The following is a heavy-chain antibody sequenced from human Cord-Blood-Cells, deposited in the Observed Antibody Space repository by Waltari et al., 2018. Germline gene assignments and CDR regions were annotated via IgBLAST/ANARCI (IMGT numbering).Heavy chain of an antibody. J-gene: IGHJ4*02. D-gene: IGHD2-2*01. CDR3: ARSYCSSTSCSFDY. V-gene: IGHV4-61*09. Sequence: QVQLQESGPGLVKPSQTLSLTCTVSGGSISSGSYYWSWIRQPAGKGLEWIWYTDSSGDTNYNPSLEGRVTISVDTSKNQCSLKLSSVTAADTAVYYCARSYCSSTSCSFDYWGQGTLVTVSS. CDR1: GGSISSGSYY. CDR2: TDSSGDT.